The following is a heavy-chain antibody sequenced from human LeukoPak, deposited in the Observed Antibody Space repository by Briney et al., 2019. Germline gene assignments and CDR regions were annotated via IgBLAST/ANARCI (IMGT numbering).Heavy chain of an antibody. CDR2: IKQDGSEK. CDR1: GFTLCGYW. D-gene: IGHD3-9*01. V-gene: IGHV3-7*03. J-gene: IGHJ5*02. Sequence: AGGSLRLSCAASGFTLCGYWMSWVRQAPGKGLEWVANIKQDGSEKYYVDSVKGRFTISRDNAKNSLYLQMNSLRAEDTAVYYCAREEGYYDILTGYYVWFDPWGQGTLVTVSS. CDR3: AREEGYYDILTGYYVWFDP.